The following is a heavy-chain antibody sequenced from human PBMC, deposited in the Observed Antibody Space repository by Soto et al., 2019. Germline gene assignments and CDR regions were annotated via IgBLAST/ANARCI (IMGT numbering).Heavy chain of an antibody. V-gene: IGHV1-69*13. CDR2: IIPIFGTA. J-gene: IGHJ3*02. Sequence: ASVKVSCKASGGTFSSYAISWVRQAPGQGLEWMGGIIPIFGTANYAQKFQGRVTITADESTSTAYMELSSLRSEDTAVYYCARDKYIVVVTPGAFDIWGQGTMVTVSS. CDR1: GGTFSSYA. CDR3: ARDKYIVVVTPGAFDI. D-gene: IGHD2-21*02.